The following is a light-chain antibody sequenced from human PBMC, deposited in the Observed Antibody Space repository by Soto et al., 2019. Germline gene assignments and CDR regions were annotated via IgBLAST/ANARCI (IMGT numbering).Light chain of an antibody. CDR1: GGHSTYD. J-gene: IGLJ2*01. CDR2: INGGVSL. V-gene: IGLV4-69*02. Sequence: QSVLTQSPSASASLGASVKLTCTPSGGHSTYDIAWPQQQPDKGPRYVMNINGGVSLSKGDGIPDRFSGSSSGAERYLTISSLRSEDEADYYCQSWGTGDVVFGGGTKLTVL. CDR3: QSWGTGDVV.